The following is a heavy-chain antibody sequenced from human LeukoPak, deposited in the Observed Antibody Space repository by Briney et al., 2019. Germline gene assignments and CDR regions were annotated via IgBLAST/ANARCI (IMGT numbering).Heavy chain of an antibody. J-gene: IGHJ4*02. D-gene: IGHD3-22*01. CDR1: GFTFSDYY. V-gene: IGHV3-11*04. Sequence: GGSLRLSCAASGFTFSDYYMSWIRQAPGKGLEWVSYISSSGSTIYYADSVKGRFTISRDNAKNSLYLQMNSLRAEDTAVYYCVSYDILPGWYFGYWGQGTLVTVSS. CDR2: ISSSGSTI. CDR3: VSYDILPGWYFGY.